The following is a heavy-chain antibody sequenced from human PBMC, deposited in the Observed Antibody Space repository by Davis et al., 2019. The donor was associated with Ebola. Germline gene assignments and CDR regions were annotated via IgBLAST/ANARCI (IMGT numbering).Heavy chain of an antibody. CDR3: ASLDTAMDY. CDR1: GFTFSSYA. J-gene: IGHJ4*02. V-gene: IGHV3-23*01. Sequence: GGSLRLSCAASGFTFSSYAMSWVRQAPGKGLEWVSTIIGSGGSTYYADSVKGRFTISRDNSKNTLYLQMNSLRAEDTAVYYCASLDTAMDYWGQGTLVTVSS. D-gene: IGHD5-18*01. CDR2: IIGSGGST.